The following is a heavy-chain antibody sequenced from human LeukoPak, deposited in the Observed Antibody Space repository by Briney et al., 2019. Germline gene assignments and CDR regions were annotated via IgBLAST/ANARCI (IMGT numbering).Heavy chain of an antibody. CDR1: GGSISSSSYY. Sequence: PSETLSLTCTVSGGSISSSSYYWGWIRQPPGKGLEWIGSIYYSGSTYYNPSLKSRVTISVDTSKNQFSLELSSVTAADTAVYYCARLGGIRNFDYWGQGTLVTVSS. D-gene: IGHD3-16*01. V-gene: IGHV4-39*01. CDR2: IYYSGST. CDR3: ARLGGIRNFDY. J-gene: IGHJ4*02.